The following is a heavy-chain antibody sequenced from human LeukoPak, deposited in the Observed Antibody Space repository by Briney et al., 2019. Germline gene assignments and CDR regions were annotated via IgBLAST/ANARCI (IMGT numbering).Heavy chain of an antibody. V-gene: IGHV1-69*05. Sequence: GASVKVSCKASGGTFSSYAISWVRQAPGQGLEWMGGTIPIFGTAHYAQKFQGRVTMTRNTSITTAYMELSSLRSEDTAVYYCARMHYYDSSGDNWFDPWGQGTLVTVSS. J-gene: IGHJ5*02. CDR1: GGTFSSYA. CDR3: ARMHYYDSSGDNWFDP. D-gene: IGHD3-22*01. CDR2: TIPIFGTA.